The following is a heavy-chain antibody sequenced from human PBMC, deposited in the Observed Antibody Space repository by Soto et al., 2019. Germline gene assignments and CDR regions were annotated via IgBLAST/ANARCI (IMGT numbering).Heavy chain of an antibody. CDR3: VQTTGWPGFNF. CDR1: GFTVSSKY. V-gene: IGHV3-53*01. CDR2: IYGGGTT. J-gene: IGHJ4*02. Sequence: EVQLVESGGGWIQPGGSLRLSCAASGFTVSSKYMTWVRQAPGKGLEWVSVIYGGGTTYYAASVKGRFTISRDNSKNTLYLQMTSLRSEDTAVYYCVQTTGWPGFNFWGQGTLVTVSP. D-gene: IGHD6-19*01.